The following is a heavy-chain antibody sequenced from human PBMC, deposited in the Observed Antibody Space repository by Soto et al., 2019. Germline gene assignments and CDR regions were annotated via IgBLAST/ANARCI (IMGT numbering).Heavy chain of an antibody. Sequence: GGSLRLSCAASGFTFRIYGMHWVRHAPGKGLEWVTVISYDGSNKYYADSVKGRFTISRDNSKNTLYLQMHSLRPEDTALYYCAKGGAGSTSNAFDIWGQGTMVTVSS. CDR2: ISYDGSNK. J-gene: IGHJ3*02. V-gene: IGHV3-30*18. D-gene: IGHD1-26*01. CDR3: AKGGAGSTSNAFDI. CDR1: GFTFRIYG.